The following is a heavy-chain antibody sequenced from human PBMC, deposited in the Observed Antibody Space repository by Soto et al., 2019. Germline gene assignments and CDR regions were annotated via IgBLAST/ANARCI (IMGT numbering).Heavy chain of an antibody. CDR3: ARTQYSGAKGDC. J-gene: IGHJ4*02. CDR1: GFTFSSYA. CDR2: INTDVSGS. V-gene: IGHV3-74*01. D-gene: IGHD1-26*01. Sequence: PGGSLRLSCAASGFTFSSYALSWVRQAPGKGLEWVSLINTDVSGSSYVDSVKGRFTISRDNAKNTLYLQMNSLRVEDTAIYFCARTQYSGAKGDCWGQGTLVTVSS.